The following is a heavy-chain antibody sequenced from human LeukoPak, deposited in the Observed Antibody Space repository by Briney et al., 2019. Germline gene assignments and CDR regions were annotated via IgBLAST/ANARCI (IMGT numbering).Heavy chain of an antibody. D-gene: IGHD2/OR15-2a*01. CDR1: GGSISSSSYY. CDR3: ASFNRHRTDYYYYMDV. CDR2: IYHSGST. V-gene: IGHV4-39*07. J-gene: IGHJ6*03. Sequence: KPSETLSLTCSVSGGSISSSSYYWGWIRQPPGKGLEWIGEIYHSGSTNYNPSLKSRVTISVDKSKNQFSLKLSSVTAADTAVYYCASFNRHRTDYYYYMDVWGKGTTVTVSS.